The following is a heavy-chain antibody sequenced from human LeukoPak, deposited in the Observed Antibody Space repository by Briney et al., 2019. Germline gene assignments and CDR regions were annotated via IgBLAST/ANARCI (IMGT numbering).Heavy chain of an antibody. CDR2: ISTSGGTI. CDR3: SWGGRGGTRRGFDY. CDR1: GFTFSSYE. Sequence: GGSLRLSCAASGFTFSSYEMNWVRQAPGKGLEWVSYISTSGGTIYYADSVKGRFTISRDNAKNSLYLQMNSLRAEDTAVYYCSWGGRGGTRRGFDYWGQGTLVSVSS. D-gene: IGHD1-26*01. J-gene: IGHJ4*02. V-gene: IGHV3-48*03.